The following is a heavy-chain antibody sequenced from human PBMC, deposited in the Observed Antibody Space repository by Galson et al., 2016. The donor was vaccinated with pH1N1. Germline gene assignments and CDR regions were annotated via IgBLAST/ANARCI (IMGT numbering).Heavy chain of an antibody. D-gene: IGHD2-15*01. Sequence: SVKVSCKASGYTFTTYGIDWVRQAHGQGLEWMGWISTSTGNAKYAQKFQGRLTLTTDPFTNIAYMDLGSLTSDDTATYFCASRRILECSGGSCYLDPWGQGTLVTVSS. CDR3: ASRRILECSGGSCYLDP. CDR2: ISTSTGNA. CDR1: GYTFTTYG. V-gene: IGHV1-18*01. J-gene: IGHJ5*02.